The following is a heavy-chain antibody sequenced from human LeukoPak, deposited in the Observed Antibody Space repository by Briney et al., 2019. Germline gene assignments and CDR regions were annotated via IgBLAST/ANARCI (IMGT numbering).Heavy chain of an antibody. D-gene: IGHD3-9*01. CDR1: GGSISSSSYY. CDR2: IYYSGST. J-gene: IGHJ4*02. CDR3: ARDLDTITFDY. Sequence: PSETLSLTCTVSGGSISSSSYYWGWIRQPPGKGLEWIGSIYYSGSTYYNPSLKSRVTISVDTSKNQFSLQLNSVTPEDTAVYYCARDLDTITFDYWGQGTLVTVSS. V-gene: IGHV4-39*02.